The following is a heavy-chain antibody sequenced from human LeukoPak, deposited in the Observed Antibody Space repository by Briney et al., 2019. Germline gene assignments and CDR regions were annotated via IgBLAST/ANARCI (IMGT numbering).Heavy chain of an antibody. CDR2: INPNSGGT. Sequence: GASVKVSCKASGYTFTGYYMHWVRQAPGQGLEWMGWINPNSGGTNYAQKFQGWVTMTRDTSISTAYMELSRLRSDDTAVYYCARDLTYSSSWSFDYWGQGTLVTVSS. CDR1: GYTFTGYY. CDR3: ARDLTYSSSWSFDY. V-gene: IGHV1-2*04. J-gene: IGHJ4*02. D-gene: IGHD6-13*01.